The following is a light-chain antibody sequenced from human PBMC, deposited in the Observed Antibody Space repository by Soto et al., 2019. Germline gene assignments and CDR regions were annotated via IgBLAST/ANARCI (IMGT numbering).Light chain of an antibody. CDR2: KAS. Sequence: DIQITQSPSALPACVRYRVTITCPSSQSISSWLAWYQQKPGKAPKLLIYKASSLESGVPARFSGSGSGTELTVTISSLKPDDFATYYCQQYNSYSTFGKGTKVDIK. J-gene: IGKJ1*01. CDR3: QQYNSYST. V-gene: IGKV1-5*03. CDR1: QSISSW.